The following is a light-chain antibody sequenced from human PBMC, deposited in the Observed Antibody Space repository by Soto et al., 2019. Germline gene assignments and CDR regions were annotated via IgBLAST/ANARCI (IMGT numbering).Light chain of an antibody. CDR1: SSNIGRGYD. CDR2: GNT. Sequence: QSVLTQPPSVSGAPGQRVTISCTGSSSNIGRGYDVHWYQQLPGTAPKLLIYGNTNRPSGVPDRFSGSKSGTSASLAITGFQAEDEADYYCQSYDSSLSGYVFGTGTKVTVL. J-gene: IGLJ1*01. V-gene: IGLV1-40*01. CDR3: QSYDSSLSGYV.